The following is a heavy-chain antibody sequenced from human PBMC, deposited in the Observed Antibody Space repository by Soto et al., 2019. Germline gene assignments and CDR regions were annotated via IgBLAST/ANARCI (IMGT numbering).Heavy chain of an antibody. CDR3: AKDRTTVDYPYGMDV. CDR2: ISGGGGST. J-gene: IGHJ6*02. Sequence: EVQLLESWGGLVQPGGPLRLACAAAGFTFSSYAMTWVRQAPGKGLEWVSGISGGGGSTYYADSVKGRFTISRDNSKNTLFLQMNSLRAEDTAVYYCAKDRTTVDYPYGMDVWGQGTTVTVSS. V-gene: IGHV3-23*01. CDR1: GFTFSSYA. D-gene: IGHD4-17*01.